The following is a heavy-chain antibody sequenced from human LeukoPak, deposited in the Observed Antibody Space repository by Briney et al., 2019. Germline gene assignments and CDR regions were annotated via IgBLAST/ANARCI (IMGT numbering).Heavy chain of an antibody. V-gene: IGHV3-74*01. CDR2: IKTDGTYT. J-gene: IGHJ4*02. CDR1: GFTFSRYW. D-gene: IGHD3-10*01. CDR3: ARDRSGSFFDY. Sequence: GGSLRLSCAASGFTFSRYWMHWVRQAPGEGLVWVSRIKTDGTYTSNADSVKGRFTISRDNAKSTLYLQMNSLRAEDTAVYYCARDRSGSFFDYWGQGTLVTVSS.